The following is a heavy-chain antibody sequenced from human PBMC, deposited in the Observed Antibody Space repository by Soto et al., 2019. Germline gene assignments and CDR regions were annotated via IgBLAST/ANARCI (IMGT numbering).Heavy chain of an antibody. CDR2: IWYDGSNK. D-gene: IGHD6-19*01. V-gene: IGHV3-33*01. J-gene: IGHJ3*01. CDR3: ARVGSGWYEKDAFDF. CDR1: GFTFSSYG. Sequence: QVQLVESGGGVVQPGRSLRLSCAASGFTFSSYGMHWVRQAPGKGLEWVAVIWYDGSNKYYADSVKGRFTISRDNSKNTLYLQMKSLRAEDTAVYYCARVGSGWYEKDAFDFWGQGTMVTVSS.